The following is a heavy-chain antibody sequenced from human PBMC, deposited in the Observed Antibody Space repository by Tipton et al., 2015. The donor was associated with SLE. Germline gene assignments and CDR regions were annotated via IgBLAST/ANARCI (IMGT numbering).Heavy chain of an antibody. CDR3: AKPELVTFDN. CDR1: GFTFSSYG. CDR2: IRYDGSNK. V-gene: IGHV3-30*02. J-gene: IGHJ4*02. Sequence: SLRLSCAASGFTFSSYGMHWVRQAPGKGLEWVAFIRYDGSNKYYEDSVKGRFTISRDNSKKTLYLQMNSLRAEDTAVYYCAKPELVTFDNWGQGTLVTVSS. D-gene: IGHD1-14*01.